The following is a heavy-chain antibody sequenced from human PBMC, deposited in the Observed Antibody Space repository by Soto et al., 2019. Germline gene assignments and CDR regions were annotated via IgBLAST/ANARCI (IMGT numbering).Heavy chain of an antibody. CDR2: INIVGGNT. V-gene: IGHV3-23*01. CDR3: TKNYYFDS. J-gene: IGHJ4*02. CDR1: GFTFSNYA. Sequence: VQLLASGGGLVQPGGSLRLSCAASGFTFSNYAMSWVLQAPGKALEWVSSINIVGGNTNYADSVRGRFTMSRDDSKTTVFLQMNSLRAEDTAIYYCTKNYYFDSWGQGTLVTVSS.